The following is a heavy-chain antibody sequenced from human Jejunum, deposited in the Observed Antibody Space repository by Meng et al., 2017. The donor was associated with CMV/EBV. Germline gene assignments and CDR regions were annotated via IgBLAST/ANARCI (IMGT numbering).Heavy chain of an antibody. D-gene: IGHD6-13*01. J-gene: IGHJ4*02. V-gene: IGHV4-30-4*01. CDR3: ARGTAIGFILRVFDY. Sequence: GSTISSNEHYWSRVHQPPWKGLEWIGYINYSGRTYYNPTLKSRVTISVDASKNQFSLKLSSVTAADTAKYDCARGTAIGFILRVFDYWGQGTLVTVSS. CDR2: INYSGRT. CDR1: GSTISSNEHY.